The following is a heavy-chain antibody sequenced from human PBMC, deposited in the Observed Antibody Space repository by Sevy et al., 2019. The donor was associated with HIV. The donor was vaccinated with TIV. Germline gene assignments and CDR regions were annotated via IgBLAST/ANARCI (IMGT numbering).Heavy chain of an antibody. V-gene: IGHV1-8*01. Sequence: ASVKVSCKASGYTFTSYDINWVRQATGQGLEWMGWMNPNSGGRGYAQKFQGRVTMTRDTSISTAYMELSSLRSEDTAVYYCARGYYYDGNGDDAFDVWGQGTMVTVSS. CDR1: GYTFTSYD. CDR3: ARGYYYDGNGDDAFDV. CDR2: MNPNSGGR. J-gene: IGHJ3*01. D-gene: IGHD3-22*01.